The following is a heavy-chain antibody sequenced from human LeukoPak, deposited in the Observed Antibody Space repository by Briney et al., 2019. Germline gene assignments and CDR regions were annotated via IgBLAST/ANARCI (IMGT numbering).Heavy chain of an antibody. D-gene: IGHD3-10*01. CDR1: GFTFSSYA. J-gene: IGHJ3*02. CDR3: ARDISAVPGGAFDI. V-gene: IGHV3-30*02. Sequence: GGSLRLSCAASGFTFSSYAMHWVRQAPGKGLEWVAFIRYDASNKYHADSVKGRFTISRDNSKNTLFLQMNSLRADDTAVYYCARDISAVPGGAFDIWGQGILVTVS. CDR2: IRYDASNK.